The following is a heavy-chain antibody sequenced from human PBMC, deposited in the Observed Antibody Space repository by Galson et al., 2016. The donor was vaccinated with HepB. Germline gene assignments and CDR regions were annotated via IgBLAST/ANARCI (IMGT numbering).Heavy chain of an antibody. J-gene: IGHJ5*02. Sequence: SVKVSCKASGGTPTTYPISWVRQAPGQGLEWMGGIIPILGRIDYAQTLKDRLTITADESTGTVYMELSSLRSEDTAVYFCASFHFTVIRGIVNSWLDPWGQETLVIVSS. CDR1: GGTPTTYP. V-gene: IGHV1-69*10. D-gene: IGHD3-10*01. CDR3: ASFHFTVIRGIVNSWLDP. CDR2: IIPILGRI.